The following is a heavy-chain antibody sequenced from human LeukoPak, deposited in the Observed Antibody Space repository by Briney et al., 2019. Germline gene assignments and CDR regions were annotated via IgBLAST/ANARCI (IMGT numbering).Heavy chain of an antibody. J-gene: IGHJ3*02. CDR3: ARVKGSCSSSSCYAPAFDI. Sequence: PGGSLRLSCAASGFTFSSYWMSWVRQAPGKGLEWVSYISSSGSPIYYADSVKGRFTISRDSAKNSLYLQMNSLRAEDTAVYYCARVKGSCSSSSCYAPAFDIWGQGTMVTVSS. D-gene: IGHD2-2*01. CDR1: GFTFSSYW. V-gene: IGHV3-48*04. CDR2: ISSSGSPI.